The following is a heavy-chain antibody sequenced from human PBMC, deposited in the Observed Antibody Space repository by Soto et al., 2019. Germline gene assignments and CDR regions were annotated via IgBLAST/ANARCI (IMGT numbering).Heavy chain of an antibody. CDR1: GYTFTRYG. CDR2: ISGYNGNT. J-gene: IGHJ6*02. D-gene: IGHD2-8*01. Sequence: QGQLVQSGAEVKKPGASVKVSCKASGYTFTRYGISWVRQAPGQGLEWMGWISGYNGNTKYAQKFQGRVTMTVDTTXXTAYMELRSLTSDDRAVYYCAKNGQPPYYYYGMDVWGQGTTVTVSS. V-gene: IGHV1-18*01. CDR3: AKNGQPPYYYYGMDV.